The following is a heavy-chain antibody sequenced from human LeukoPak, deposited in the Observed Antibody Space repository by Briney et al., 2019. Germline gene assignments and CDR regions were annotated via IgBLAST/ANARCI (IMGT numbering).Heavy chain of an antibody. D-gene: IGHD6-13*01. V-gene: IGHV4-39*01. CDR3: ARRLYSSSRNREYFQH. J-gene: IGHJ1*01. CDR1: GGSISSSSYY. Sequence: SETLSLTCTVSGGSISSSSYYWGWLRQPPGKGLEWNGSIYYSGSTYYNPSLKSRVTISVDTSKNQFSLKLSSVTAADTAVYYCARRLYSSSRNREYFQHWGQGTLVTVSS. CDR2: IYYSGST.